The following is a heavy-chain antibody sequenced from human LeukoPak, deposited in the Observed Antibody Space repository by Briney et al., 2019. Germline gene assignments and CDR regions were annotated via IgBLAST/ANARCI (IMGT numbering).Heavy chain of an antibody. CDR3: AKGRGVATI. CDR2: ISYDGSNK. Sequence: GRSLRLSCAASGFTFSSYGMHWVRQAPGKGLEWVAVISYDGSNKYYAGSVKGRFTISRDNSKNTLYLQMNSLRAEDTAVYYCAKGRGVATIWGQGTLVTVSS. CDR1: GFTFSSYG. J-gene: IGHJ4*02. D-gene: IGHD5-12*01. V-gene: IGHV3-30*18.